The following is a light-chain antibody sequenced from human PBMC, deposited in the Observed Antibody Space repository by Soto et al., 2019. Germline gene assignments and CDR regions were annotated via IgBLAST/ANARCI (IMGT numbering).Light chain of an antibody. CDR2: KAS. CDR1: QSISSW. J-gene: IGKJ1*01. Sequence: DIQMTQSPSTLSASVGDRVTITCRARQSISSWLACYQQKPGKAPKLLIYKASSLESGVPSRFSGSGSGTEFTLTISSLQPHDFATYYCQQYNSYWTFGQGTKVDIK. CDR3: QQYNSYWT. V-gene: IGKV1-5*03.